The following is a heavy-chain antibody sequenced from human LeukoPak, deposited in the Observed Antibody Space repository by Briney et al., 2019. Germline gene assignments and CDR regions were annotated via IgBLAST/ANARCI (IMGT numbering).Heavy chain of an antibody. CDR2: IRYDGSNK. J-gene: IGHJ4*02. V-gene: IGHV3-30*02. CDR3: AKPLGERCRSTSCPFDY. Sequence: AGGSLRLSCAASGFTFSSYGMHWVRQAPGKGLEWVAFIRYDGSNKYYADSVKGRFTISRDNSKNTLYLQMNSLRAEDTAVYYCAKPLGERCRSTSCPFDYWGQGTLVTVSS. D-gene: IGHD2-2*01. CDR1: GFTFSSYG.